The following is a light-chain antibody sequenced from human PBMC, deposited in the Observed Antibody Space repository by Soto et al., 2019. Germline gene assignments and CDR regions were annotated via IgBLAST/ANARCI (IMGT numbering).Light chain of an antibody. V-gene: IGKV4-1*01. J-gene: IGKJ1*01. CDR2: WAS. CDR1: QSVLYSSNNKNY. CDR3: QQYYGTPT. Sequence: DIVMTQSPDSLAVSLGERATINCKSSQSVLYSSNNKNYLAWYQQKPGQPPKLLIYWASTRESGIPDRFSGSGSGTDLTLTISGLEAEDVAVYYCQQYYGTPTFGQGTKVDIK.